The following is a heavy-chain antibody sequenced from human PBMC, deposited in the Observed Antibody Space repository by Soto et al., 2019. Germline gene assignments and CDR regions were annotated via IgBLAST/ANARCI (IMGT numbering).Heavy chain of an antibody. V-gene: IGHV4-39*01. Sequence: SETLSLTCTVSGGSISSSSYYWGWIRQPPGKGLEWIGSIYYSGSTYYNPSLKSRVTISVDTSKNQFSLKLSSVTAADTAVYYCARDYGDYDYYYYGMDVWGQGTTVT. CDR1: GGSISSSSYY. CDR3: ARDYGDYDYYYYGMDV. D-gene: IGHD4-17*01. J-gene: IGHJ6*02. CDR2: IYYSGST.